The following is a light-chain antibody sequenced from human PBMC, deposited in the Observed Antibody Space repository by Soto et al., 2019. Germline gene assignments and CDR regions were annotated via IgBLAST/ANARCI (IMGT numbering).Light chain of an antibody. J-gene: IGLJ3*02. CDR3: QSYDNSLSGSWV. V-gene: IGLV1-40*01. Sequence: HSVLTQPPSVSGAPGQRVTISCTGSSFNIGAGYDVHWYQQLPGTAPKLLIYGNSNRPSGVPDRFSGSKSGTSASLAITGLQAGDEADYYCQSYDNSLSGSWVFGGGTKLTVL. CDR1: SFNIGAGYD. CDR2: GNS.